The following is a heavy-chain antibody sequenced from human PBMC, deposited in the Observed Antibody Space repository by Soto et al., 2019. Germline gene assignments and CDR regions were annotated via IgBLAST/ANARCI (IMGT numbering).Heavy chain of an antibody. Sequence: ASVKVSCKASGYTFTSYGINWVRQAPGQGLEWMGWISGYNGNTMYAQKVQGRVTMTTDTSTSTAYMELRSLRSDDTAVYYCARTRSMIDGVALVIWGQGTMVTV. CDR1: GYTFTSYG. D-gene: IGHD3-22*01. CDR3: ARTRSMIDGVALVI. J-gene: IGHJ3*02. CDR2: ISGYNGNT. V-gene: IGHV1-18*01.